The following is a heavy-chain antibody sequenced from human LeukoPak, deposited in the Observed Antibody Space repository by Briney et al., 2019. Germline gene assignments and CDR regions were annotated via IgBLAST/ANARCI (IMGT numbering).Heavy chain of an antibody. CDR1: GYSFTSYW. V-gene: IGHV5-51*01. CDR3: ARPRDRQVGWFDP. Sequence: GEPLKISCKGSGYSFTSYWIGWVRQMPGKGLEWMGIVYPGDSDTRYSPSFQGQVTISADKSISTAYLQWSSLKASDTAMYYCARPRDRQVGWFDPWGQGTLVTVSS. D-gene: IGHD2-21*02. CDR2: VYPGDSDT. J-gene: IGHJ5*02.